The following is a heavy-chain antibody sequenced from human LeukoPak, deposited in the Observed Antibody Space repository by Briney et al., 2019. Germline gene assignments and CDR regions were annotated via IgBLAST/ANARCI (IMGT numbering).Heavy chain of an antibody. V-gene: IGHV4-61*02. CDR3: AREGPATAIRKIWFDP. Sequence: SQTLSLTCTVSGGSISSGSYYWSWIRQPAGKRLEWIGRIYTSGSTNYNPSLKSRVTISVDTSKNQFSLKLSSVTAADTAVYYCAREGPATAIRKIWFDPWGQGTLVTVSS. D-gene: IGHD2-21*02. CDR1: GGSISSGSYY. J-gene: IGHJ5*02. CDR2: IYTSGST.